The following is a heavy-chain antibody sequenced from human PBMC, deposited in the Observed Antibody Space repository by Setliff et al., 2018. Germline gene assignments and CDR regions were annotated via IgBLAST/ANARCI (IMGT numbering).Heavy chain of an antibody. CDR3: ARGGRISYRPSTSWYILDY. D-gene: IGHD6-13*01. V-gene: IGHV4-34*01. Sequence: SETLSLTCAVYGGSFSGYYWSWIRQPPGKGLEWIGEINHSGSTNYNPSLKSRVTISVDTSKNQFSLKLSSVTAADTAVYYCARGGRISYRPSTSWYILDYWGQGTLGTVSS. CDR1: GGSFSGYY. J-gene: IGHJ4*02. CDR2: INHSGST.